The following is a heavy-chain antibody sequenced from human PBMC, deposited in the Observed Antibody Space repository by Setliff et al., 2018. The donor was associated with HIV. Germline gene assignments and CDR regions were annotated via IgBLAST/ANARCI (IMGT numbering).Heavy chain of an antibody. CDR2: INHSGST. D-gene: IGHD7-27*01. J-gene: IGHJ4*02. V-gene: IGHV4-34*01. CDR3: ARGWGHDGFDF. CDR1: GGSFSGYY. Sequence: PSETLSLTCAVYGGSFSGYYWSWIRQPPGKGLEWIGEINHSGSTNYNPSLKSRVTMSIDTFKNQFSLNVSSVTAADTAVYYCARGWGHDGFDFWGLGTLVTVSS.